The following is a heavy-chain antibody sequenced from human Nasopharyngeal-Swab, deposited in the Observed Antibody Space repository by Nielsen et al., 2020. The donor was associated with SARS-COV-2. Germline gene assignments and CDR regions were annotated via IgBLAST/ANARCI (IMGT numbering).Heavy chain of an antibody. D-gene: IGHD3-22*01. CDR3: ARGYHDKSVYYYDWYFDL. J-gene: IGHJ2*01. V-gene: IGHV4-59*01. Sequence: WIRQPPGKGLGWIGNIHHSGSTNYNPSLKSRVTISVDTSKNQFSLKLTSVTAADTAIYYCARGYHDKSVYYYDWYFDLWGRGTLVTVSS. CDR2: IHHSGST.